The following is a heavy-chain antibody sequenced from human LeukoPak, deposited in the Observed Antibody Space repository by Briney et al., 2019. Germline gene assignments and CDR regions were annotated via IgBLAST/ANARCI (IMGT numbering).Heavy chain of an antibody. Sequence: ASVNISCKASGYGLTDYSIYSVRQAPGKGLEWLGRVDPDDGEAEYADKFKDRLSMTADKSTNTAYMELTSLTSAVTAVYFCVTDTQVAPGYIITVREYWGQGALVTVSS. CDR1: GYGLTDYS. CDR2: VDPDDGEA. J-gene: IGHJ4*02. CDR3: VTDTQVAPGYIITVREY. D-gene: IGHD1-1*01. V-gene: IGHV1-69-2*01.